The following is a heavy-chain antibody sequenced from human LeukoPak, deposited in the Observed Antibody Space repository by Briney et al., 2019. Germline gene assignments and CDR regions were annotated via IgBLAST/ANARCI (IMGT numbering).Heavy chain of an antibody. CDR2: INSDGSST. J-gene: IGHJ1*01. CDR3: ARYDYYDSSGYKIAEYFQH. Sequence: PGGSLRLSCAASGFTFSTYAMSWVRQAPGKGLVWVSRINSDGSSTSYADSVKGRFTISRDNAKNTLYLQMNSLRAEDTAVYYCARYDYYDSSGYKIAEYFQHWGQGTLVTVSS. D-gene: IGHD3-22*01. V-gene: IGHV3-74*01. CDR1: GFTFSTYA.